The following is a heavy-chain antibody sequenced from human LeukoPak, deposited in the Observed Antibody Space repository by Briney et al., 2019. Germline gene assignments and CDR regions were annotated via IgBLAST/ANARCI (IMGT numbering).Heavy chain of an antibody. V-gene: IGHV4-34*01. CDR1: GGSFSGYY. Sequence: PSETLSLTCAVSGGSFSGYYWSWIRQPPGKGLEWIGEIHHGGSTNYDPSLKSRVTMSVDTSKIQFSLKLTSVTAADTAVYYCARGGDFFSDYWGQGTLVTVSS. CDR2: IHHGGST. D-gene: IGHD3-3*01. CDR3: ARGGDFFSDY. J-gene: IGHJ4*02.